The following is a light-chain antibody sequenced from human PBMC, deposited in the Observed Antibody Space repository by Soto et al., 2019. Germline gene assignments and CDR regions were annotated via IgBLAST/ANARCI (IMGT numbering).Light chain of an antibody. Sequence: DIVMTQSPDSLAVSLGERATINCKSSQSVLYTSNNKNYLAWYRQRPGQPPKLLLYWASTRASGVPDRFSGSGSGTDFTLTISSLQAEDVAVYYCQQYYSAPLTFGGGTKVEIK. CDR1: QSVLYTSNNKNY. CDR3: QQYYSAPLT. V-gene: IGKV4-1*01. CDR2: WAS. J-gene: IGKJ4*01.